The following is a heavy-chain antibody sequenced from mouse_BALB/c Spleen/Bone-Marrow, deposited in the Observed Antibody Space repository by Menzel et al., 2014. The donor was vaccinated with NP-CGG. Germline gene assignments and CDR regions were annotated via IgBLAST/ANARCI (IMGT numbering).Heavy chain of an antibody. J-gene: IGHJ2*01. CDR2: ISSGGTYT. D-gene: IGHD2-4*01. CDR3: ARRRDYDYFDY. CDR1: GFTFSNYG. Sequence: EVKLVESRGDLVKPGGSLKLSCAASGFTFSNYGMSWVRQIPDKRLEWVATISSGGTYTFYPDSVKGRFTISRDNTKNTLTLQMTSLKSEDTAMYYCARRRDYDYFDYWGQGTTLTVSS. V-gene: IGHV5-6*02.